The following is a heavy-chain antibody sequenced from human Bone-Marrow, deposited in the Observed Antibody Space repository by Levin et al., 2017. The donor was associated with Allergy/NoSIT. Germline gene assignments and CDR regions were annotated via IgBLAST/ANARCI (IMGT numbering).Heavy chain of an antibody. CDR1: GDSISRYY. V-gene: IGHV4-59*01. CDR3: ARDAQTSPTRNYGMDV. J-gene: IGHJ6*02. CDR2: IYYSGST. Sequence: PSETLSLTCTVSGDSISRYYWSWIRQPPGKGLEWIGYIYYSGSTNYNPSLKSRVTISEDTSKNQFSLDLNFVTAADTAVYYCARDAQTSPTRNYGMDVWGQGTTVTVSS.